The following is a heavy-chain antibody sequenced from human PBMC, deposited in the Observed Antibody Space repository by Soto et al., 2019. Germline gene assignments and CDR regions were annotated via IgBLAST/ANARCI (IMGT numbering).Heavy chain of an antibody. V-gene: IGHV1-3*01. D-gene: IGHD4-4*01. CDR1: EYSFTAYV. CDR3: ARELQGLYYFDY. J-gene: IGHJ4*02. CDR2: INAGNGHT. Sequence: GAAVKGSCKASEYSFTAYVMPWVRQAPVQILECIGWINAGNGHTKYSQKFRDRVTITRDTSANTAYMELSRLRSEDTAVYYCARELQGLYYFDYWGQGALVTVSS.